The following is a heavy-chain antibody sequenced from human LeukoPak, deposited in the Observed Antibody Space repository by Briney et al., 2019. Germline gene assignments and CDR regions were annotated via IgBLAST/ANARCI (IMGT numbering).Heavy chain of an antibody. CDR2: ISSSGSST. Sequence: GGSLRLSCAASGFTFSNYAMSWVRQAPGKGLEWVSVISSSGSSTYYRDSVKGRFTISRDNSKNTLYLQMNSLRAEDTTVYYCAKRRVPAHAGEGLDYWGQGTLVTVSS. D-gene: IGHD3-16*01. CDR1: GFTFSNYA. CDR3: AKRRVPAHAGEGLDY. J-gene: IGHJ4*02. V-gene: IGHV3-23*01.